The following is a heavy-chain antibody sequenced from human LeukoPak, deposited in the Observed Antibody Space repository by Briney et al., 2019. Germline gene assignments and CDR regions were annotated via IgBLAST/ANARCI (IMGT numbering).Heavy chain of an antibody. Sequence: GESLNISCKGSGYSFTSCWICWVRQMPGKRLEWMGIIYPGDSDTKYSPSVQGQVTISANKSISTAYLQWSRLKASDTAMYYCARLSDYDILPGYYHQPNWFDPWGQGTLVTVSS. CDR3: ARLSDYDILPGYYHQPNWFDP. CDR1: GYSFTSCW. CDR2: IYPGDSDT. J-gene: IGHJ5*02. D-gene: IGHD3-9*01. V-gene: IGHV5-51*01.